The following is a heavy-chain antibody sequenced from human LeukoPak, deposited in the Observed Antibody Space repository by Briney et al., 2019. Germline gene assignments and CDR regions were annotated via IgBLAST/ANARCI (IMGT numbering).Heavy chain of an antibody. Sequence: ASVKVSCKASGYSFTDYYMHWVRQAPGQGLEWMGWINPNSGGTNYAQKFQGRVTMTRDTSISTAYMELNRLRSDDTAVYYCARERGATTSFWNWFDPWGQGTLVTVSS. J-gene: IGHJ5*02. V-gene: IGHV1-2*02. CDR1: GYSFTDYY. CDR2: INPNSGGT. CDR3: ARERGATTSFWNWFDP. D-gene: IGHD1-26*01.